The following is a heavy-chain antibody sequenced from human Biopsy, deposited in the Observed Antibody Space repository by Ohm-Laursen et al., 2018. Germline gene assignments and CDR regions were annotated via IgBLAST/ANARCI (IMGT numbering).Heavy chain of an antibody. J-gene: IGHJ6*02. CDR3: ARDETGSSVFGPCYYGMDV. CDR2: ISPTGGTA. Sequence: SVKVSCKASGYSFTKYYINWVRQAPGQGLEWVGIISPTGGTASYAEKFQGRVTLTRDTSTGTVYLELNSLISEDTALYYCARDETGSSVFGPCYYGMDVWGQGTTVTVSS. CDR1: GYSFTKYY. D-gene: IGHD3-9*01. V-gene: IGHV1-46*01.